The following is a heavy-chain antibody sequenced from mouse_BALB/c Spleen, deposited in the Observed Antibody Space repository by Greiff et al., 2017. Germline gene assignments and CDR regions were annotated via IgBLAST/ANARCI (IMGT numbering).Heavy chain of an antibody. CDR2: IYPGSGNT. CDR1: GYAFTNYW. Sequence: QVQLQQSGAELVRPGTSVKISCKASGYAFTNYWLGWVQQRPGPGLEWIGDIYPGSGNTYYNEKFKGKATLTADKSSSTAYMQHSSPTSEDSAVYFCARSPTGTLWYFDVWGAGTTVTVSS. CDR3: ARSPTGTLWYFDV. J-gene: IGHJ1*01. D-gene: IGHD4-1*02. V-gene: IGHV1-63*01.